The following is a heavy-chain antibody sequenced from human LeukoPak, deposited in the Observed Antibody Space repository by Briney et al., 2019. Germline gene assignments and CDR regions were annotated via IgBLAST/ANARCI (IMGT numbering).Heavy chain of an antibody. CDR1: GFTFSSYG. J-gene: IGHJ4*02. CDR2: IWYDGSNK. V-gene: IGHV3-33*01. D-gene: IGHD2-2*01. CDR3: ARGVGDYCSSTSCYDYFDY. Sequence: GGSLRLSCAASGFTFSSYGMHCVRQAPGKGLEWVAVIWYDGSNKYYADSVKGRFTISRDNSKNTLYLQMNSLRAEDTAVYYCARGVGDYCSSTSCYDYFDYWGQGTLVTVSS.